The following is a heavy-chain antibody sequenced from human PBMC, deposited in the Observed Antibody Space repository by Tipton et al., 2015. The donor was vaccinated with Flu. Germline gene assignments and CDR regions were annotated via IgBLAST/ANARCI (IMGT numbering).Heavy chain of an antibody. CDR3: TSEGSL. V-gene: IGHV5-51*03. CDR1: GYSFSSHW. J-gene: IGHJ4*02. CDR2: IYPGDSDT. Sequence: QLVQSGADLKKPGESLRISCKVSGYSFSSHWIGWVRQKPGKGLDWVGLIYPGDSDTVYSPSFQGQVTISVGRSIDTAYLQWDSLKASDTAMYYCTSEGSLWGQGTLVTVSS.